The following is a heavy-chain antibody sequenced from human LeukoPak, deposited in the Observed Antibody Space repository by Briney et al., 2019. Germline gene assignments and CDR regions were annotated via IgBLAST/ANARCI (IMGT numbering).Heavy chain of an antibody. CDR2: IKQDGSEK. Sequence: GGSLRLSCAASGFTFNSYWMSWVRQAPGKGLEWVANIKQDGSEKYYVDSVKGRFTISRDNAKNSLYLQMSSLRAEDTAVYYCARSWYYDFWTGCYYYYYYVDVWGKGTTVTVSS. D-gene: IGHD3-3*01. CDR1: GFTFNSYW. V-gene: IGHV3-7*01. CDR3: ARSWYYDFWTGCYYYYYYVDV. J-gene: IGHJ6*03.